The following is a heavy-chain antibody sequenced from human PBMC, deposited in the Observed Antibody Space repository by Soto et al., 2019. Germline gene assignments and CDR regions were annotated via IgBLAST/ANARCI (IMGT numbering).Heavy chain of an antibody. CDR2: ISSSGSAI. J-gene: IGHJ3*01. V-gene: IGHV3-48*03. Sequence: GGSLRLSSAASGFTFSSYEMDWVRQAPGKGLEWVAYISSSGSAIYYADSVKGRFIISRDNAESSLYLQMNSLRAEDTAVYYCTKEKSVMNSGYDAFDVWGQGTMVTVSS. CDR1: GFTFSSYE. CDR3: TKEKSVMNSGYDAFDV. D-gene: IGHD5-12*01.